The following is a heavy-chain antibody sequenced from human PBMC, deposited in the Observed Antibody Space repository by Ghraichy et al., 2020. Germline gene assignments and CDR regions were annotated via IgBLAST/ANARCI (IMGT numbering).Heavy chain of an antibody. V-gene: IGHV3-30*02. CDR3: VKDTIFRVDSFDL. J-gene: IGHJ3*01. CDR1: GFTFSNYG. Sequence: GGSLRLSCTASGFTFSNYGMHWVRQAPGKGLEWVALIQFDGREKLYLDSVKGQFTISRDNSRSTLYLQMNTLTTEDTAMYYCVKDTIFRVDSFDLWGQGTMVTVSS. CDR2: IQFDGREK. D-gene: IGHD3-3*01.